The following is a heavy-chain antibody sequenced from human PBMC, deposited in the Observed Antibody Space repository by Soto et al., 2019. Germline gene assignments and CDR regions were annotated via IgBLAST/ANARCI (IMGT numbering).Heavy chain of an antibody. CDR2: IDPSDSQT. J-gene: IGHJ4*02. CDR1: GYSFAGYW. CDR3: ARQIYDSDTGPNFQYYFDS. Sequence: GESLKISCKGYGYSFAGYWITWVRQKPGKGLEWMGRIDPSDSQTYYSPSFRGHVTISATKSITTVFLQWSSLRASDTAMYYCARQIYDSDTGPNFQYYFDSWGQGTPVTVS. V-gene: IGHV5-10-1*01. D-gene: IGHD3-22*01.